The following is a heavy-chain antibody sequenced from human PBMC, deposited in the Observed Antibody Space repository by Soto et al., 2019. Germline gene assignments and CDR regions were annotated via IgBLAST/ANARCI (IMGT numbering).Heavy chain of an antibody. CDR2: INHSGST. Sequence: PSETLSLTCAVYGGSFSGYYWSWIRQPPGKGLEWIGEINHSGSTNYNPSLKSRVTISVDTSKNQFSLKLSSVTAADTAVYYCAREEYCSGGSCHEFDYWGQGTLVTVSS. V-gene: IGHV4-34*01. CDR1: GGSFSGYY. D-gene: IGHD2-15*01. J-gene: IGHJ4*02. CDR3: AREEYCSGGSCHEFDY.